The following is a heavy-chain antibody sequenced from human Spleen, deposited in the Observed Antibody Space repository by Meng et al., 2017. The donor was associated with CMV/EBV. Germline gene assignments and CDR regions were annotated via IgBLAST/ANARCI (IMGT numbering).Heavy chain of an antibody. CDR1: GMNFNTYW. CDR2: IYSDGIRT. V-gene: IGHV3-74*01. D-gene: IGHD3-10*01. Sequence: GGSLRLSCAVSGMNFNTYWIHWVRPVPGKGLVWLSRIYSDGIRTRYADFVKGRFTISRDNTNNTLYLQMNGLRVEDTAVYYCARGPGRGSFDMWGQGTMVTVSS. J-gene: IGHJ3*02. CDR3: ARGPGRGSFDM.